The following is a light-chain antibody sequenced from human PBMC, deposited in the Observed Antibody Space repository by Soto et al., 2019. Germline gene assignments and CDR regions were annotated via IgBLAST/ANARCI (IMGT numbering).Light chain of an antibody. Sequence: QSVLTQPPSASGTPGQSLTISCSGGYSNIGSHYVYWYQHFPGTAPKLMIYEVSNRPSGVSNRFSGSKSGNTASLTISGLQAEDEADYYCSSYTSSSDVVFGGGTKVTVL. CDR3: SSYTSSSDVV. CDR2: EVS. CDR1: YSNIGSHY. J-gene: IGLJ2*01. V-gene: IGLV2-14*01.